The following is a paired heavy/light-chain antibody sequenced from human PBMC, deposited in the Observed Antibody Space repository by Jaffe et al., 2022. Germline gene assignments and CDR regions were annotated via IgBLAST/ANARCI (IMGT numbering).Light chain of an antibody. V-gene: IGKV1-13*02. CDR2: DAS. CDR1: QGISSA. Sequence: AIQLTQSPSSLSASVGDRVTITCRASQGISSALAWYQQKPGKAPKLLIYDASSLESGVPSRFSGSGSGTDFTLTISSLQPEDFATYYCQQFNSYPLTFGPGTKVDIK. J-gene: IGKJ3*01. CDR3: QQFNSYPLT.
Heavy chain of an antibody. J-gene: IGHJ6*03. CDR1: GFTFSSYG. V-gene: IGHV3-30*02. D-gene: IGHD3-10*01. CDR3: AKNMVQGVITRKYYYYYYYMDV. Sequence: QVQLVESGGGVVQPGGSLRLSCAASGFTFSSYGMHWVRQAPGKGLEWVAFIRYDGSNKYYADSVKGRFTISRDNSKNTLYLQMNSLRAEDTAVYYCAKNMVQGVITRKYYYYYYYMDVWGKGTTVTVSS. CDR2: IRYDGSNK.